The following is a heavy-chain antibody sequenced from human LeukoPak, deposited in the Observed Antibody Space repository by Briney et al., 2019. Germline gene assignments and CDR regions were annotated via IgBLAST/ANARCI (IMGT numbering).Heavy chain of an antibody. CDR3: ARVDGSVDY. CDR2: INTKSGMT. Sequence: ASVKVSCKASGYTFTRYDINWVRQATGQGLEWMGWINTKSGMTGHVQKFQGRITITKDTSISTVYMELSSLSSEDTAVYFCARVDGSVDYWGQGTLVTVSS. V-gene: IGHV1-8*03. J-gene: IGHJ4*02. CDR1: GYTFTRYD. D-gene: IGHD3-22*01.